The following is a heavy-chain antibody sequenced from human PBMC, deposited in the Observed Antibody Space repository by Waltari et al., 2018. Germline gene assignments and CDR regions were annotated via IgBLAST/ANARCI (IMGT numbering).Heavy chain of an antibody. V-gene: IGHV4-39*07. CDR3: ARMVRGYCSSTSCHTDH. Sequence: QLQLQESGPGLVKPSETLSLTCTVSGGSISSSSYYWGWVRQPPGKGLEWIGSIYYSGITNYNPPLRSRVTISVDTSKNQFSLRVSSVTAADTAVFYCARMVRGYCSSTSCHTDHWGQGTLVTVSS. CDR2: IYYSGIT. D-gene: IGHD2-2*01. J-gene: IGHJ4*02. CDR1: GGSISSSSYY.